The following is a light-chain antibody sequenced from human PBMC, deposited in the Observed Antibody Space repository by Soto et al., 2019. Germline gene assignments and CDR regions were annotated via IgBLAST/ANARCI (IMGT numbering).Light chain of an antibody. V-gene: IGLV2-14*01. J-gene: IGLJ1*01. CDR3: FSHRGGDSHV. CDR1: SGDVGAYDF. CDR2: DVS. Sequence: QSALTQPASVSGSPGQSITISCTGTSGDVGAYDFVSWYQHHPGKAPRLVIYDVSRRPAGASDRFSGSKSGSTASLTISSLQAEDEAGYYCFSHRGGDSHVFGTGTKVTVL.